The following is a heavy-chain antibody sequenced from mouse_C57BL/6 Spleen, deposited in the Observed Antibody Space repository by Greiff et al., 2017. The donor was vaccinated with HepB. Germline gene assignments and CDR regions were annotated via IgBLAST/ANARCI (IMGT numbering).Heavy chain of an antibody. Sequence: QVQLQQPGAELVKPGASVKLSCKASGYTFTSYWMQWVKQRPGQGLEWIGENDPSDSYTNYNQKFKGKATLTVDTSSSTAYMQLSSLTSEDSAVYYCARGVTTVRDFDVWGTGTTVTVSS. V-gene: IGHV1-50*01. CDR3: ARGVTTVRDFDV. CDR2: NDPSDSYT. CDR1: GYTFTSYW. J-gene: IGHJ1*03. D-gene: IGHD1-1*01.